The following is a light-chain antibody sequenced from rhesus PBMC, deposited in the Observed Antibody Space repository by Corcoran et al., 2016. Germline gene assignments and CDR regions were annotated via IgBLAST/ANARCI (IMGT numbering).Light chain of an antibody. J-gene: IGKJ2*01. CDR3: LQHNSYPYS. V-gene: IGKV1-28*01. CDR2: AAS. CDR1: QGISSY. Sequence: DIQMTQSPSSLSASVGDTVTITCRASQGISSYLNWFQQKPGQAPKLLIYAASSLESGVPSRFSGSGSGTEFTLTISSLQPEEFAAYYCLQHNSYPYSFGQGTKVEIK.